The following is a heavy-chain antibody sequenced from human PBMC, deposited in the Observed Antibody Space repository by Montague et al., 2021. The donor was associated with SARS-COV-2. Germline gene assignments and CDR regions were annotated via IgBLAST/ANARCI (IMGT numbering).Heavy chain of an antibody. V-gene: IGHV4-39*01. J-gene: IGHJ5*02. CDR1: GGSINNSSYY. Sequence: SETLYLTCTVSGGSINNSSYYWGWIRQPPGKGLEWIGSIYNRGNTNYNASLKSRVTVSVDTSKNQLSLNLTSVTAADTALYYCARLTTSGTIAWGQGTLVTVSS. CDR2: IYNRGNT. CDR3: ARLTTSGTIA. D-gene: IGHD4-11*01.